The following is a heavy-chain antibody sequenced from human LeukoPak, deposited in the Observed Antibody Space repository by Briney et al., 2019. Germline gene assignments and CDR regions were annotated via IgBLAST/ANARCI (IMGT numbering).Heavy chain of an antibody. D-gene: IGHD4-17*01. CDR1: GGSISSSSYY. Sequence: SETLSLTCTVSGGSISSSSYYWGWIRQPPGKGLEWIGSIYYSGSTYYNPSLKSRVTISVDTSKNQFSLKLSSVTAADTAVYYCARDIDGDYDWYFDLWGRGTLVTVSS. V-gene: IGHV4-39*02. J-gene: IGHJ2*01. CDR2: IYYSGST. CDR3: ARDIDGDYDWYFDL.